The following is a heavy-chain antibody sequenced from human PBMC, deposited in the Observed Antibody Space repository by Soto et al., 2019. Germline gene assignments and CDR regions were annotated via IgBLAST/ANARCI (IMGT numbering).Heavy chain of an antibody. CDR1: GGSISSGGYY. V-gene: IGHV4-31*03. J-gene: IGHJ6*02. CDR3: ARGGTGYCSGGSCYGDYYYGMDV. CDR2: IYYSGST. D-gene: IGHD2-15*01. Sequence: ASETLSLTCTVSGGSISSGGYYWSWIRQHPGKGLEWIGYIYYSGSTYYNPSLKSRVTISVDTSKNQFSLKLSSVTAADTAVYYCARGGTGYCSGGSCYGDYYYGMDVWGQGTTVTVSS.